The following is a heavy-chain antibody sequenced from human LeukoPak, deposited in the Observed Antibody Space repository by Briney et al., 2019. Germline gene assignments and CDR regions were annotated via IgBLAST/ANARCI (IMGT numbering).Heavy chain of an antibody. V-gene: IGHV1-46*01. CDR3: ARNQPYVAESAFDI. Sequence: GASVKVSCKASGYTFTSYYMHWVRQAPGQGLEWMGIINPSGGSTSYAQKFQGRVTITADKSTSTAYMELSSLRSEDTAVYYCARNQPYVAESAFDIWGQGTMVTVSS. CDR2: INPSGGST. D-gene: IGHD3-16*01. J-gene: IGHJ3*02. CDR1: GYTFTSYY.